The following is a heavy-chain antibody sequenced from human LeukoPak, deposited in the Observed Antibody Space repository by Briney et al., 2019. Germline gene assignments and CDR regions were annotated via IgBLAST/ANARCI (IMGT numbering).Heavy chain of an antibody. CDR2: IIPIFGTA. V-gene: IGHV1-69*01. D-gene: IGHD3-10*01. Sequence: GGSLRLSCAASGGTFSSYAISWVRQAPGQGLEWMGGIIPIFGTANYAQKFQGRVTITADESTSTAYMELSSLRSEDTAVYYCARLMVRGVIITPYYGMDVWGQGTTVTVSS. J-gene: IGHJ6*02. CDR3: ARLMVRGVIITPYYGMDV. CDR1: GGTFSSYA.